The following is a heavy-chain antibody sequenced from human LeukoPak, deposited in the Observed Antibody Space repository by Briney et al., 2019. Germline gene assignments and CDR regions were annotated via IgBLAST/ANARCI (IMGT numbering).Heavy chain of an antibody. CDR1: GFTFNTYS. CDR2: ITSGSNHI. V-gene: IGHV3-21*01. Sequence: GGSLRLSCAASGFTFNTYSMIWVRQAPGKVLEWLSSITSGSNHIYDADSVKGRFTISRDNAKNALYLQMDSLRVDDTAVYYCARGISGDKYYNYFMDAWGKGTTVTVSS. D-gene: IGHD7-27*01. CDR3: ARGISGDKYYNYFMDA. J-gene: IGHJ6*03.